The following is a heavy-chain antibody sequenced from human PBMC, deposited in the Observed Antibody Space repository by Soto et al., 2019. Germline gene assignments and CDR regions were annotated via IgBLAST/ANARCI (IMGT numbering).Heavy chain of an antibody. CDR1: GFTHSNAW. D-gene: IGHD6-19*01. J-gene: IGHJ4*02. CDR2: IKTKTEGGTT. CDR3: TTDTRWAVAGSPTQDY. Sequence: EVHLVESGGGLVKPGGSLRLSCAASGFTHSNAWMNWVRQAPGKGLEWVGRIKTKTEGGTTDYAAPVKGRFTISRDDSKNTLNLQMNSLKTEDSAVYYCTTDTRWAVAGSPTQDYWGQGTLVTVSS. V-gene: IGHV3-15*07.